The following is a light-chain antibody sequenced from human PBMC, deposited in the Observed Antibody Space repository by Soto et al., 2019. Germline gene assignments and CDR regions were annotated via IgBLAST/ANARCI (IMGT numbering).Light chain of an antibody. CDR2: EVS. J-gene: IGLJ2*01. V-gene: IGLV2-8*01. CDR1: SSDVGGYNY. CDR3: SSYAGSNNLHVV. Sequence: QSALTQPPSASGSPGQSVTISCTGTSSDVGGYNYVSWYQQHPGKAPKLMIYEVSKRPSGVPDRFSGSKSGNTASLTVSGLQAEDGADYYCSSYAGSNNLHVVFGGGTKLTVL.